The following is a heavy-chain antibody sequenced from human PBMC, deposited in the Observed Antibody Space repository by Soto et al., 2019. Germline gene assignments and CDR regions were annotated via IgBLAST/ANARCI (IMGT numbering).Heavy chain of an antibody. CDR1: GYTFTSDC. D-gene: IGHD5-18*01. V-gene: IGHV5-51*01. Sequence: PGESLKISCNGSGYTFTSDCIALVLQMPGKGLEWMGLIYPGDSDTRYSPSFQGQVTISADKFTDTAYLQWSSLKASDTAMYYCATRGNSHAYFDFWGQGTLVTVSS. J-gene: IGHJ4*02. CDR3: ATRGNSHAYFDF. CDR2: IYPGDSDT.